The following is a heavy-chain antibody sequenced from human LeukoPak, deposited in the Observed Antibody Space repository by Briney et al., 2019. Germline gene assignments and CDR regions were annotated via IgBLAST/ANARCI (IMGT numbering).Heavy chain of an antibody. CDR1: GGTFSSYA. CDR2: IIPIFGTA. V-gene: IGHV1-69*05. J-gene: IGHJ4*02. CDR3: AREGSARDRGFDY. Sequence: ASVKVSCKASGGTFSSYAISWVRQAPGQGLEWMGGIIPIFGTANYAQKFQGRVTITTDESTSTAYMELRSLRSDDTAVYYCAREGSARDRGFDYWGQGTLVTVSS. D-gene: IGHD3-10*01.